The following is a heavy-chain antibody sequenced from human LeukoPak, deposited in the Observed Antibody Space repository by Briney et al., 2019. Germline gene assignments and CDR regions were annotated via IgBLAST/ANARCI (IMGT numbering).Heavy chain of an antibody. CDR2: INLSGST. CDR1: GGSFSGYY. Sequence: SETLSLTCAVYGGSFSGYYWSWIRQPPGKGLEWIGEINLSGSTNYNPSLKSRVTISVDTSNNQFSLKLSSVTAADTAGYYCARRATGYSSNRFDYWGQGTLVTVSS. CDR3: ARRATGYSSNRFDY. D-gene: IGHD6-13*01. V-gene: IGHV4-34*01. J-gene: IGHJ4*02.